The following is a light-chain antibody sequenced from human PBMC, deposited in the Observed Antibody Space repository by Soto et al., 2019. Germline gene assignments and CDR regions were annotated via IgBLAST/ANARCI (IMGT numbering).Light chain of an antibody. CDR3: QQYNDWPIT. J-gene: IGKJ5*01. CDR1: QSVSSSY. CDR2: RAS. V-gene: IGKV3-15*01. Sequence: EMVLTQSPATVSLSPGERATLSCRASQSVSSSYLAWYQQKPGQAPRLLIYRASTRATGVSGRFSGSGSGTEFTLTITSLQSEDFAVYYCQQYNDWPITFGQGTRLEL.